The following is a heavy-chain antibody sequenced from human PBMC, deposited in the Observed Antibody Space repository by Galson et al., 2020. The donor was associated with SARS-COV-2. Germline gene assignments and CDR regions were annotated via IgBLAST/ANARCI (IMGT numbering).Heavy chain of an antibody. V-gene: IGHV4-59*01. D-gene: IGHD3-10*01. CDR1: GGSISRYY. CDR2: IYYSGGT. J-gene: IGHJ6*02. Sequence: SETLSLTCTVSGGSISRYYWSWIRQPPGKALEWIGYIYYSGGTNYNPSLKSRVTISLDTSKNQFSVKLSSVTAADTAVYYCARAPYGSGSPPPPPYYYGVDVWGQGTTVTVSS. CDR3: ARAPYGSGSPPPPPYYYGVDV.